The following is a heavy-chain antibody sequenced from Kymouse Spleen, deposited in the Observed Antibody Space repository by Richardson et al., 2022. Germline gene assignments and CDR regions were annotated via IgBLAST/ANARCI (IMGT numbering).Heavy chain of an antibody. V-gene: IGHV3-33*01. CDR3: AREGIAVACFDY. J-gene: IGHJ4*02. Sequence: QVQLVESGGGVVQPGRSLRLSCAASGFTFSSYGMHWVRQAPGKGLEWVAVIWYDGSNKYYADSVKGRFTISRDNSKNTLYLQMNSLRAEDTAVYYCAREGIAVACFDYWGQGTLVTVSS. D-gene: IGHD6-19*01. CDR1: GFTFSSYG. CDR2: IWYDGSNK.